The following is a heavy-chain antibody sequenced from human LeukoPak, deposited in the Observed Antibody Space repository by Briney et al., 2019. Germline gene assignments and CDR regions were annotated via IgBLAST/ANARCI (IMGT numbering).Heavy chain of an antibody. J-gene: IGHJ3*02. D-gene: IGHD3-9*01. CDR1: GGSISGYY. CDR3: ASTLDTDAFDI. CDR2: IYYSGST. Sequence: SETLSLTCTVSGGSISGYYWSRIRQPPGKGLEWIGYIYYSGSTNYNPSLKSRVTISVDTSKNQFSLKLSSVTAADTAVYYCASTLDTDAFDIWGQGTMVTVSS. V-gene: IGHV4-59*01.